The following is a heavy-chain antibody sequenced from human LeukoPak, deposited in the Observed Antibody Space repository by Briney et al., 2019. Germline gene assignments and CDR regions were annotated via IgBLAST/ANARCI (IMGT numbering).Heavy chain of an antibody. Sequence: PGRSLRLSCAASGFTFSSYGMHWVRQAPGKGLEWVAIIWYDGSNKYYADSVKGRFTISRDNSKNTLYLQMNSLRAEDTAVYYCARGVMYYDSSGYLLDYWGQGILVTVSS. J-gene: IGHJ4*02. CDR1: GFTFSSYG. CDR2: IWYDGSNK. CDR3: ARGVMYYDSSGYLLDY. V-gene: IGHV3-33*01. D-gene: IGHD3-22*01.